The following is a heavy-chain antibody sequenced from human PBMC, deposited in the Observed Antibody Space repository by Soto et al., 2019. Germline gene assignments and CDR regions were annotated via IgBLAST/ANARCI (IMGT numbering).Heavy chain of an antibody. V-gene: IGHV4-34*01. Sequence: SETLSLTCAVYGGSFSGYYWSWIRQPPGKGLEWIGEINHSGSTNYNPSLKSRVTISVDTSKNQSSLKLSSVTAADTAVYYCARGDAYDFWSGYYISHGMDVWGQGTTVTVSS. D-gene: IGHD3-3*01. CDR3: ARGDAYDFWSGYYISHGMDV. CDR1: GGSFSGYY. CDR2: INHSGST. J-gene: IGHJ6*02.